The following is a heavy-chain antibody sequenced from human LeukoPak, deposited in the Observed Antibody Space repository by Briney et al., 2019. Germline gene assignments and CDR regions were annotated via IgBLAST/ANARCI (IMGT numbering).Heavy chain of an antibody. CDR3: ARDIVVPVGGNAFDI. J-gene: IGHJ3*02. CDR2: ITGYGGNT. V-gene: IGHV3-23*01. CDR1: GFTFSSHA. D-gene: IGHD3-22*01. Sequence: GGSLRLSCAASGFTFSSHAMSWVRQAPGKGLEWVSSITGYGGNTYYADSVKGRSTISRDNPKSTLYLQMNSLGAEDTAVYFCARDIVVPVGGNAFDIWGQGTMVIVSS.